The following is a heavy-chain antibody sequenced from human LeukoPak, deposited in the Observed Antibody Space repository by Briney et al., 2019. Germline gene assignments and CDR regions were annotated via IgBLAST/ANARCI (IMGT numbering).Heavy chain of an antibody. CDR2: IYPGDSDT. CDR1: GYSFTSYW. CDR3: ATHYYDSSGYYYAAYY. D-gene: IGHD3-22*01. V-gene: IGHV5-51*01. J-gene: IGHJ4*02. Sequence: GESLKISCKGSGYSFTSYWIGWVRQMPGKGLEWMGIIYPGDSDTRYSPSFQGQVTISADKSISTAYLQWSSLKASDTAMYYCATHYYDSSGYYYAAYYWDQGTLVTVSS.